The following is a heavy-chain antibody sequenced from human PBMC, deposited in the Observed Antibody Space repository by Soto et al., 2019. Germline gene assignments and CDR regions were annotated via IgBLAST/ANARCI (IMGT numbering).Heavy chain of an antibody. Sequence: ASVKVSCKASGYTFTGYYMHWVRQAPGQGLEWMGWINPNSGGTNYAQKFQGWVTMTRDASISTAYMELSRLRSDDTAVYYCARSTDRAGGNYYYGMEVWGQGTMVNVSS. V-gene: IGHV1-2*04. J-gene: IGHJ6*02. CDR1: GYTFTGYY. CDR2: INPNSGGT. CDR3: ARSTDRAGGNYYYGMEV. D-gene: IGHD3-16*01.